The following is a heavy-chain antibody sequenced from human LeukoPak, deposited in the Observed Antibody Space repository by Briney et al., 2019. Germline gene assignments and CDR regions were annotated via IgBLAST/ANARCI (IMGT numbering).Heavy chain of an antibody. J-gene: IGHJ4*02. Sequence: GGSLRLSCVASGLPIADFAMHWVRQAPGKGLEWVSLISGDGVSTFYADSVKGRFSISRDNSKNSLYLEMNSLRTEDAAMYYCAQESGKFDYWGQGTLVAVSS. V-gene: IGHV3-43*02. CDR2: ISGDGVST. CDR1: GLPIADFA. CDR3: AQESGKFDY.